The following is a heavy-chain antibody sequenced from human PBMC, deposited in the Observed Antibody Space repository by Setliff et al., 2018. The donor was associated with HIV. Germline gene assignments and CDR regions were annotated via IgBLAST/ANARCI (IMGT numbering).Heavy chain of an antibody. D-gene: IGHD3-22*01. CDR1: GGTFRNYA. Sequence: SVKVSCKASGGTFRNYAISWVRQAPGQGLEWMGGIIPIVGTPHYAQKFQGRVTITADESTTTAYMELSSLRSEDTAIYFCASAAYYHDSTGYQADHGGQGTLVTVSS. CDR2: IIPIVGTP. CDR3: ASAAYYHDSTGYQADH. V-gene: IGHV1-69*13. J-gene: IGHJ5*02.